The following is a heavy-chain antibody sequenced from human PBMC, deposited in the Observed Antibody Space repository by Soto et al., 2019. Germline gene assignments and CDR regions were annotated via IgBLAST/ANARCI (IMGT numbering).Heavy chain of an antibody. J-gene: IGHJ3*02. Sequence: GGSLRLSCAASGFTFSGSAMHWVRQASGKGLEWVGRIRSKANSYATAYAASVKGRFTISRDDSKNTSYLQMNSLKTEDTAVYYCTNPLLLDAFDIWGQGTMVTGS. D-gene: IGHD3-10*01. V-gene: IGHV3-73*01. CDR2: IRSKANSYAT. CDR1: GFTFSGSA. CDR3: TNPLLLDAFDI.